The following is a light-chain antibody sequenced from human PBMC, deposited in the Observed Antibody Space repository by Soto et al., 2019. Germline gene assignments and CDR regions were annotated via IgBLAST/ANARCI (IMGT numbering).Light chain of an antibody. J-gene: IGKJ3*01. Sequence: DIQMTQSPSTLSASVGDRVTITCRASQSINNWLAWYQQKPGKAPKLLIYTASSLESGVPSRFSGSGSGTEFTLTISSLQPDDFATYYCQQYNSYLFTFGPGTKVDIK. V-gene: IGKV1-5*03. CDR1: QSINNW. CDR2: TAS. CDR3: QQYNSYLFT.